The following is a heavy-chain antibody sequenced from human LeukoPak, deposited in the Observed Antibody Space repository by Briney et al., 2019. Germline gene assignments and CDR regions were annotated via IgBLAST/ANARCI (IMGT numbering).Heavy chain of an antibody. D-gene: IGHD4-23*01. CDR3: AREILDYGGNRRFDY. V-gene: IGHV1-46*01. CDR1: GYTFTSYY. CDR2: INPSGGST. J-gene: IGHJ4*02. Sequence: ASVKVSCKASGYTFTSYYMHWVRQAPGQGLEWMGIINPSGGSTSYAQKFQGRVTMTRDTSTSTVYMELSSLRSEDTAVYYCAREILDYGGNRRFDYWGQGTLVTVSS.